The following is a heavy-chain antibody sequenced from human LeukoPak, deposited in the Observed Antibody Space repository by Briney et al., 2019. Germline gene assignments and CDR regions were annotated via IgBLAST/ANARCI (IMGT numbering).Heavy chain of an antibody. D-gene: IGHD5-12*01. V-gene: IGHV3-7*01. CDR1: GFTFSSYW. CDR2: IKQDGSEK. CDR3: ARVDSGYDTPFDY. J-gene: IGHJ4*02. Sequence: GGSLRLSCAASGFTFSSYWMSWVRQAPGKGLEWLANIKQDGSEKYYVDSVKGRFTISRDNAKNSLYLQMNSLRAEDTAVYYCARVDSGYDTPFDYWGQGTLVTVSS.